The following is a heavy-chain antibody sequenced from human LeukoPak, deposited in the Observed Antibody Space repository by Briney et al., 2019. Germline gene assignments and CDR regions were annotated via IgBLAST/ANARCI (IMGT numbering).Heavy chain of an antibody. CDR2: ISSSSSYI. V-gene: IGHV3-21*01. Sequence: PGGSLRLSCAASGFTFRSYSMNWVRQAPGKGLEWVSSISSSSSYIYYADSVKGRFTISRDNAKNSLYLQMNSLRAEDTAVYYCARRCSSTSCFDYWGQGTLVTVSS. CDR1: GFTFRSYS. J-gene: IGHJ4*02. CDR3: ARRCSSTSCFDY. D-gene: IGHD2-2*01.